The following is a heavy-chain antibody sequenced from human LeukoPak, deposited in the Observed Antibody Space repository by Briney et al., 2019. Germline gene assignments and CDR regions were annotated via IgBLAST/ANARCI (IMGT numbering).Heavy chain of an antibody. CDR3: ASNTIFGDYFDY. D-gene: IGHD3-3*01. V-gene: IGHV3-21*01. J-gene: IGHJ4*02. CDR2: ISSSSSYI. CDR1: GFTFSSYS. Sequence: GGSLRLSCAASGFTFSSYSMNWVRQAPGKGLEWVSSISSSSSYIYYADSAKGRFTISRDNAKNSLYLQMNSLRAEDTAVYYCASNTIFGDYFDYWGQGTLVTVSS.